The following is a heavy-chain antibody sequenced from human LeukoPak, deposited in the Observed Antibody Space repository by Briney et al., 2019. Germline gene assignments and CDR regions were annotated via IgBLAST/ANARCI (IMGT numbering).Heavy chain of an antibody. Sequence: GRSLRLSCAASGFTFSFSTYGMHWVRQAPGKGLEWVAIIWYDGSDKYYADSVKGRFTISRDNAKNSLYLQMNSLRVEDTAVYFCARVFVGENFDYWGQGTLVTVSS. D-gene: IGHD3-10*02. J-gene: IGHJ4*02. CDR2: IWYDGSDK. V-gene: IGHV3-33*03. CDR3: ARVFVGENFDY. CDR1: GFTFSFSTYG.